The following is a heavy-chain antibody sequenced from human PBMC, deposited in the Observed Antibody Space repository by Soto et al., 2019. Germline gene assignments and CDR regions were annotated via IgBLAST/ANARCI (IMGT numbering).Heavy chain of an antibody. CDR3: AKDSISRIGIYDPFDI. Sequence: PGGSLKLSCAASRFTFSEYAMSLALKAPGKGLEWVSVVGGVGGYTSYADSVKGRFIVSRDNSKNTLYLQMHSLRADDTAVYYCAKDSISRIGIYDPFDIWGQGTLVTVSS. CDR2: VGGVGGYT. CDR1: RFTFSEYA. V-gene: IGHV3-23*01. J-gene: IGHJ3*02. D-gene: IGHD3-3*02.